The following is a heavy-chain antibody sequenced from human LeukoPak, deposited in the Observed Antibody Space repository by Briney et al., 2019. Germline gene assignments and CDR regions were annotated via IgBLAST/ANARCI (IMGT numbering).Heavy chain of an antibody. Sequence: LGASVKVSCKASGYTFTGYYMHWVRQAPGQGLEWMGWINPNSGGTNYAQKFQGRVTMTRDTSINTAYMELSRLRSDDTAVYYCARGQGYFDWLLYSQDYWGQGSLVTVSS. CDR1: GYTFTGYY. J-gene: IGHJ4*02. V-gene: IGHV1-2*03. CDR2: INPNSGGT. D-gene: IGHD3-9*01. CDR3: ARGQGYFDWLLYSQDY.